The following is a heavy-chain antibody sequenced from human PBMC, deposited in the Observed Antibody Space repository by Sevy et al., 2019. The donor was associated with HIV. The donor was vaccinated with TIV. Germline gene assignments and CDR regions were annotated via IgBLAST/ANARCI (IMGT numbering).Heavy chain of an antibody. CDR2: ISGTSNTI. CDR1: GFTFSSHS. CDR3: ARVPPYYDSNVSDF. V-gene: IGHV3-48*02. J-gene: IGHJ4*02. D-gene: IGHD3-22*01. Sequence: GGSLRLSCAASGFTFSSHSMNWVRQTPGKGLEWISYISGTSNTIYYADSVNGRFTISRDNAKNSLYLQLKSLRDEDTAIYYCARVPPYYDSNVSDFWGQGSLVTVSS.